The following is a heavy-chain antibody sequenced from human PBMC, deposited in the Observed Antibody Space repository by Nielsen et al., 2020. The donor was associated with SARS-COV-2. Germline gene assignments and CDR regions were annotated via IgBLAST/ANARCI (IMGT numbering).Heavy chain of an antibody. V-gene: IGHV3-30-3*01. CDR1: GFTFSSYA. D-gene: IGHD1-26*01. Sequence: GGSLRLSCAASGFTFSSYAMHWIRQAPGKGLEWVAVISYDGSNKYYADSVKGRFTISRGNSKNTLYLQMNSLRAEDTAVYYCARALSGSLNWFDPWGQGTLVTVSS. J-gene: IGHJ5*02. CDR3: ARALSGSLNWFDP. CDR2: ISYDGSNK.